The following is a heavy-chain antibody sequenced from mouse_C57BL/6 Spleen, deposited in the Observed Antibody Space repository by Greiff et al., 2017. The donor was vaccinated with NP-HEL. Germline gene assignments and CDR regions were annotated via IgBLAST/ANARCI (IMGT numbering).Heavy chain of an antibody. CDR3: ARDTTVVPYYAMDY. D-gene: IGHD1-1*01. CDR1: GFTFSDYG. V-gene: IGHV5-17*01. Sequence: EVMLVESGGGLVKPGGSLKLSCAASGFTFSDYGMHWVRQAPEKGLEWVAYISSGSSTIYYADTVKGRFTISRDNAKNTLFLQMTSLRSEDTAMYYCARDTTVVPYYAMDYWGQGTSVTVSS. CDR2: ISSGSSTI. J-gene: IGHJ4*01.